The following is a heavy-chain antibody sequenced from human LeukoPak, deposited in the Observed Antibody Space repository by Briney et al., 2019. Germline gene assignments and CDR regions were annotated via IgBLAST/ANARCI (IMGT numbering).Heavy chain of an antibody. CDR3: ARDGELGSNGWYDFDY. CDR2: ISAYNGNT. Sequence: APVKVSCKASGYTFTSYGVSWVRQAPGQGLEWMGWISAYNGNTNYAQKLQGRVTMTTDTSTSTAYMELRSLRSDDTAVYYCARDGELGSNGWYDFDYWGQGTLVTVSS. V-gene: IGHV1-18*01. CDR1: GYTFTSYG. J-gene: IGHJ4*02. D-gene: IGHD6-19*01.